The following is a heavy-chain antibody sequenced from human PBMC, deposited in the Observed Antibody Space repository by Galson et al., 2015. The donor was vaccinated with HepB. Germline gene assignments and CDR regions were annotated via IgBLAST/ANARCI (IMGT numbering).Heavy chain of an antibody. CDR2: IGWDDDK. CDR3: ARMASGTWYFDL. Sequence: PALVKPTQTLTLTCTFSGFSLSTSGRCVSWIRQPPGRALEWLARIGWDDDKYYSTSLKTRLTISKDTSKNQVVLRMTNMDPVDTATYYCARMASGTWYFDLWGRGTLVTVSS. D-gene: IGHD1-26*01. CDR1: GFSLSTSGRC. V-gene: IGHV2-70*11. J-gene: IGHJ2*01.